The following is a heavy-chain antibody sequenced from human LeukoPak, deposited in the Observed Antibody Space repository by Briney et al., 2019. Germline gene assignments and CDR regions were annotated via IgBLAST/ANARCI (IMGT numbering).Heavy chain of an antibody. D-gene: IGHD3-10*01. CDR2: IHPGDSEV. V-gene: IGHV5-51*01. J-gene: IGHJ4*02. Sequence: WMVIIHPGDSEVRYNPSFQGQVTISADKSVSTAYIQWSTLKASDTAMYFCGSGEYYFDYWGQGTLVTVSS. CDR3: GSGEYYFDY.